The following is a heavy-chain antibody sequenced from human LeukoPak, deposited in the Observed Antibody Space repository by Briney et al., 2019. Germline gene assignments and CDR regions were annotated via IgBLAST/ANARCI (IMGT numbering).Heavy chain of an antibody. Sequence: GGALRLSCAASGFTFDDYGMSWVRQAPGKGLEWVAGINWNGGSTGYADYVKGRFTISRDNAKNSLYLQMNSLRAEDTALYYCARVGTVTTLAPYYYYYYYMDVWGKGTTVTVSS. J-gene: IGHJ6*03. CDR2: INWNGGST. D-gene: IGHD4-11*01. V-gene: IGHV3-20*04. CDR3: ARVGTVTTLAPYYYYYYYMDV. CDR1: GFTFDDYG.